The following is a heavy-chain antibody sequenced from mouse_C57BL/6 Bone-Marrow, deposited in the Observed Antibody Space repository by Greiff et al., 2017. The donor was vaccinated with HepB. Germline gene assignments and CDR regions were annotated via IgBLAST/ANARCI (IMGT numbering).Heavy chain of an antibody. D-gene: IGHD2-4*01. Sequence: VQLVESGGDLVKPGGSLKLSCAASGFTFSSYGMSWVRQTPYKRLEWVATISSGGSYTYYPDSVKGRFTISRDNAKNTLYLQMRSLKSEETAMYYCARPIRNHICYDYDWFAYWGQGTLVTVSA. CDR1: GFTFSSYG. V-gene: IGHV5-6*01. CDR2: ISSGGSYT. CDR3: ARPIRNHICYDYDWFAY. J-gene: IGHJ3*01.